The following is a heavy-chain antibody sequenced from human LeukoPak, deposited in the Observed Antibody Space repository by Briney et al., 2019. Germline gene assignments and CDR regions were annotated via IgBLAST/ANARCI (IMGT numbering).Heavy chain of an antibody. J-gene: IGHJ6*02. V-gene: IGHV1-69*13. CDR3: ARAYYGDYVPYYGMDV. Sequence: ASVNVSCKASGGTFSSYAISWVRQAPGQGLEWMGGIIPIFGTANYAQKFQGRVTITADESTSTAYMELSSLRSEDTAVYYCARAYYGDYVPYYGMDVWGQGTTVTVPS. CDR2: IIPIFGTA. D-gene: IGHD4-17*01. CDR1: GGTFSSYA.